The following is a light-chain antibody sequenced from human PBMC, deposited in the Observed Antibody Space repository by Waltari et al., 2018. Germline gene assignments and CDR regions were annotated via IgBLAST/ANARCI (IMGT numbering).Light chain of an antibody. CDR2: DAS. J-gene: IGKJ4*01. Sequence: DIQMTQTPSSLSASVGDRVTSTCQASQDISNYLKWYQQKPGTAPKLLIYDASNLETGVPSRFSGSGSGTDFTFTISSLQPEDIATYYCQQYDNLPLTFGGGTKVEIK. CDR3: QQYDNLPLT. CDR1: QDISNY. V-gene: IGKV1-33*01.